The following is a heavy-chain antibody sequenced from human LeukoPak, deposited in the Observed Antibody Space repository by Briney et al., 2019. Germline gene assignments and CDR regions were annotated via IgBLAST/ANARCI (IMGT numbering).Heavy chain of an antibody. CDR3: TRDPPAVAINTYA. CDR1: GVSVSSNF. D-gene: IGHD6-13*01. CDR2: IYSGGET. Sequence: GGSLRLSCAASGVSVSSNFMIWVRQAPGEGLEWVSLIYSGGETSYADSVKGRFSISRDNSKNTLYLQMNSLRVEDTAVYYCTRDPPAVAINTYAWGQGTLVTVSS. V-gene: IGHV3-66*01. J-gene: IGHJ5*02.